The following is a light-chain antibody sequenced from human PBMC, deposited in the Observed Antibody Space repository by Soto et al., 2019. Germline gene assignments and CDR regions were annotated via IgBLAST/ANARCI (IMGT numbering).Light chain of an antibody. Sequence: VLTQYPGTLSLSPGERGTLSCRASQSVSSDFAWYQQKPGQAPRLLIYGASSRATGITARFSGSGSGTEFTLTISSLQPEDFAVYYCQQHNNWPPTFGPGTKVAIK. V-gene: IGKV3-15*01. CDR3: QQHNNWPPT. CDR1: QSVSSD. CDR2: GAS. J-gene: IGKJ3*01.